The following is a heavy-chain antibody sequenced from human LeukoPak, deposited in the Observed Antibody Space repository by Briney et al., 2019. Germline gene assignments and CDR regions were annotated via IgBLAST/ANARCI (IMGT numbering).Heavy chain of an antibody. V-gene: IGHV4-59*01. J-gene: IGHJ4*02. Sequence: GSLRLSCAASGFTFSTYAMSWIRQPPGKGLEWIGYIYYSGSTNYNPSLKSRVTISVDTSKNQFSLKLSSVTAADTAVYYCARGGDYYDSSGYDYFDYWGQGTLVTVSS. D-gene: IGHD3-22*01. CDR1: GFTFSTYA. CDR3: ARGGDYYDSSGYDYFDY. CDR2: IYYSGST.